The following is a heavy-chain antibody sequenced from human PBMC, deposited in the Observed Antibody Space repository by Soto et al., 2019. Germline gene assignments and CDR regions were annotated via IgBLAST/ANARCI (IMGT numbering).Heavy chain of an antibody. D-gene: IGHD2-2*01. CDR2: ISTYNGNT. CDR3: ALLPYCNSSICYYFEY. V-gene: IGHV1-18*01. CDR1: GYTFTHYG. Sequence: QVHLVQSGAEVKKPGASVKVSCKASGYTFTHYGLTWVRQAPGQGLDWVGWISTYNGNTNYAQKLQGRVTMTTDTPTSTAYMELRSLRSDDTAVYYCALLPYCNSSICYYFEYWGQGTLVTVSS. J-gene: IGHJ4*02.